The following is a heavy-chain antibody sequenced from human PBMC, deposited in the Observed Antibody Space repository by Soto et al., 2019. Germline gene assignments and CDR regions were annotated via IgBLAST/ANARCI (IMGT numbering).Heavy chain of an antibody. CDR2: IYPGDSDT. Sequence: PGESLKISCNGSGYSFTSYWICWVRQMPGKGLEWMGIIYPGDSDTRYSPSFQGQVTISADKSISTAYLQWSSLKASNTAMYYCARPGYYYDSSVYYWGQGTLVTVSS. J-gene: IGHJ4*02. CDR3: ARPGYYYDSSVYY. CDR1: GYSFTSYW. D-gene: IGHD3-22*01. V-gene: IGHV5-51*01.